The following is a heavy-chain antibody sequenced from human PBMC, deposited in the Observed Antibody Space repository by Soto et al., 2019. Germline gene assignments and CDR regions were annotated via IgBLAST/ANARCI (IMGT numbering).Heavy chain of an antibody. Sequence: GASVKVSCKASGYTFTSYYMHWVRQAPGQGLEWMGIINPSGGSTSYAQKFQGRVTMTRDTSTSTVYMELSSLRSEDTAVYYCAREASSMVRGVRQTSAGYYYGMDVWGQGTTVTVSS. D-gene: IGHD3-10*01. CDR3: AREASSMVRGVRQTSAGYYYGMDV. J-gene: IGHJ6*02. CDR1: GYTFTSYY. V-gene: IGHV1-46*03. CDR2: INPSGGST.